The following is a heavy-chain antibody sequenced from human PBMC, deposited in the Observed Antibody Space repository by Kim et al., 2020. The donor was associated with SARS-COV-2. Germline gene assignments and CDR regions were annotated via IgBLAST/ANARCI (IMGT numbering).Heavy chain of an antibody. Sequence: GGSLRLSCAASGFTFSSYAMHWVRQAPGKGLEWVAVISYDGSNKYYADSVKGRFTISRDNSKNTLYLQMNSLRAEDTAVYYCARDPEDILTGNWGQGTLVTVSS. V-gene: IGHV3-30*04. CDR2: ISYDGSNK. CDR1: GFTFSSYA. J-gene: IGHJ4*02. CDR3: ARDPEDILTGN. D-gene: IGHD3-9*01.